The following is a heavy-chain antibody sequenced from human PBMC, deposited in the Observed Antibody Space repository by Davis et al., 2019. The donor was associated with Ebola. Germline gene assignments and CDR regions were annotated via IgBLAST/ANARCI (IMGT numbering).Heavy chain of an antibody. J-gene: IGHJ2*01. CDR1: GFTFSDYY. D-gene: IGHD2-21*02. CDR3: ARDPALVVTGGGWFFGL. CDR2: ISSSSSYT. V-gene: IGHV3-11*06. Sequence: PGGSLRLSCAASGFTFSDYYMSWIRQAPGKGLEWVSYISSSSSYTNYADSVKGRFTISRDNAKNSLYLQMNSLRAEDTAVYYCARDPALVVTGGGWFFGLWGRGTLVTVSS.